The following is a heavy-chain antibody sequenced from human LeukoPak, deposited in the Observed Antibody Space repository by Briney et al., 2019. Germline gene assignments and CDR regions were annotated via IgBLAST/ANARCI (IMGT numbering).Heavy chain of an antibody. CDR3: ARSYVLNFFNP. CDR2: IQNDGGNE. V-gene: IGHV3-30*02. J-gene: IGHJ5*02. D-gene: IGHD3-10*02. CDR1: GFTLSTFH. Sequence: PGGSLRLSCATSGFTLSTFHMHWVRQAPGGVPGRVAFIQNDGGNEYYGDSVKGRFTISRDNSKSTLYLQLNSLTTEDTAVYYCARSYVLNFFNPWGQGTLVTVSS.